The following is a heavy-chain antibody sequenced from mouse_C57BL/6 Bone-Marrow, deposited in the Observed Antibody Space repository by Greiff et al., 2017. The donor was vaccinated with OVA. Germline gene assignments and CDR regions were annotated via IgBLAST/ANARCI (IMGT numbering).Heavy chain of an antibody. D-gene: IGHD1-1*01. CDR3: ARPYYCGSIWYFFV. V-gene: IGHV5-17*01. CDR1: GFTFSDYG. J-gene: IGHJ1*03. Sequence: EVKLVESGGGLVKPGGSLKLSCAASGFTFSDYGMHWVRQAPEKGLEWVAYISSGSSTIYYADTVKGRFTISRDNAKNTLFLQMTRLRSEDTSMYYCARPYYCGSIWYFFVWGTGTTVTVAS. CDR2: ISSGSSTI.